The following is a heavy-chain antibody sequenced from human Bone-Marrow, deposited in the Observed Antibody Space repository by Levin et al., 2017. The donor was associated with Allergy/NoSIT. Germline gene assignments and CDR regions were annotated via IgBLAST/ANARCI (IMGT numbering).Heavy chain of an antibody. J-gene: IGHJ4*02. D-gene: IGHD5-12*01. CDR3: ARDSSGYPVIIVN. V-gene: IGHV3-30*04. CDR2: ILYDGTNT. Sequence: GGSLRLSCAASGFNFNSYAIHWVRQAPGKGLEWVAAILYDGTNTYYADSVKGRFTISRDNSKNTVSLQMNSLRGEDTAVYYCARDSSGYPVIIVNWGQGAQVTVSS. CDR1: GFNFNSYA.